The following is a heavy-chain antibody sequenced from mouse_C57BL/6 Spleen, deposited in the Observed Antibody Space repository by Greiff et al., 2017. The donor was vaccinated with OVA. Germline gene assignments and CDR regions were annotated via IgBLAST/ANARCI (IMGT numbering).Heavy chain of an antibody. Sequence: QVQLQQPGAELVKPGASVKMSCKASGYTFTSYWITWVKQRPGQGLEWIGDIYPGSGSTNYNEKFKSKATLTVDTSSSTAYMQLSSLTSEDSSVYYCARKSYIKFPYYFDYWGQGTTLTVSS. CDR1: GYTFTSYW. CDR3: ARKSYIKFPYYFDY. CDR2: IYPGSGST. V-gene: IGHV1-55*01. J-gene: IGHJ2*01. D-gene: IGHD2-5*01.